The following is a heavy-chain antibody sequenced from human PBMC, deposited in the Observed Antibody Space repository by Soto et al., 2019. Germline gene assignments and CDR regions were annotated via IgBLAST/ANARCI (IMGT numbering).Heavy chain of an antibody. CDR2: IIPIFGTA. Sequence: SVNVSCKASGGTFSIYAISWVLQAPGQGLEWMGGIIPIFGTANYAQKFQGRVTITADESTSTAYMELSSLRSEDTAVYYCARVEYDSSGYYPFDDWGQGTLVTVSS. CDR1: GGTFSIYA. CDR3: ARVEYDSSGYYPFDD. D-gene: IGHD3-22*01. J-gene: IGHJ4*02. V-gene: IGHV1-69*13.